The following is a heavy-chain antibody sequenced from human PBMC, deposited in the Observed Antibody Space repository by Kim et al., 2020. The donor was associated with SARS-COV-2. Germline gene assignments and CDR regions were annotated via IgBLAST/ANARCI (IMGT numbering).Heavy chain of an antibody. D-gene: IGHD2-2*01. CDR1: GYSFTTYW. CDR3: ARPPGYCSSSGCSPLYYFDY. CDR2: IYPGDSDT. Sequence: GESLKISCKGSGYSFTTYWIGWVRQVPGKGLEWMGIIYPGDSDTRYSPSFQGQVTISVDKSISTAYLQWSSLKASDTAMYYCARPPGYCSSSGCSPLYYFDYWGPGTLVTVSS. V-gene: IGHV5-51*01. J-gene: IGHJ4*02.